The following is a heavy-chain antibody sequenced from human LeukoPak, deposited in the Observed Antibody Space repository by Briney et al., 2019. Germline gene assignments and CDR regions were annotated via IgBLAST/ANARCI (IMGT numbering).Heavy chain of an antibody. V-gene: IGHV4-4*02. Sequence: PSGTLSLTCAVSGGSISSSNWWCFVRPPPGEGLGWIGEIYHGGGTNYNASLKSRVTISVDKSKNQVSLKLSSVTAADTAVYYCASYGDYFDYWGQGTLVTVSS. D-gene: IGHD4-17*01. CDR3: ASYGDYFDY. CDR1: GGSISSSNW. J-gene: IGHJ4*02. CDR2: IYHGGGT.